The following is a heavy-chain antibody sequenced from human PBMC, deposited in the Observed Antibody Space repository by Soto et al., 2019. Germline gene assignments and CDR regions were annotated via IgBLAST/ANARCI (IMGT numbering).Heavy chain of an antibody. CDR3: ARRLPYSSSHDAFDI. V-gene: IGHV5-51*01. Sequence: KISCKGAGCRCISYCSGWVRQMPGKGLEWMGIIYPGDSDTRYSPSFQGQVTISADKSISTAYLQWSSLKASDTAMYYCARRLPYSSSHDAFDIWGQGTMVTVSS. J-gene: IGHJ3*02. CDR2: IYPGDSDT. D-gene: IGHD6-6*01. CDR1: GCRCISYC.